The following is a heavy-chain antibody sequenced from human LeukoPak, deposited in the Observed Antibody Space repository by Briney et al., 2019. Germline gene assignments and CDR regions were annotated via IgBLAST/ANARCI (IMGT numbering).Heavy chain of an antibody. J-gene: IGHJ4*02. Sequence: GESLKISCKGSGYSFTSYWIGWVRQMTGKGLEWMGIIYPGDSDTKYSPSFQGRVTISADKSISTAYLQWSSLKASDTAMYYCARRYDGDHFDYWGQGTLVTVSS. CDR3: ARRYDGDHFDY. D-gene: IGHD4-17*01. CDR2: IYPGDSDT. CDR1: GYSFTSYW. V-gene: IGHV5-51*01.